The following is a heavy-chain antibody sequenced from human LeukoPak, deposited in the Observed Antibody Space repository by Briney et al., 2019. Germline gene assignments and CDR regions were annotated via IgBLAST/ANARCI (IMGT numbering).Heavy chain of an antibody. Sequence: PGGSLRLSCAASGFTFSNYWMSWVRQAPGKGLEWVGNIKQDGSEKYYVDSVKGRFTISRDNAKNSLYVQMNSLRAEDTAVYYCARERGGFCSSTNCRGSFDYWGQGTLVTVSS. CDR2: IKQDGSEK. V-gene: IGHV3-7*01. CDR3: ARERGGFCSSTNCRGSFDY. D-gene: IGHD2-2*01. CDR1: GFTFSNYW. J-gene: IGHJ4*02.